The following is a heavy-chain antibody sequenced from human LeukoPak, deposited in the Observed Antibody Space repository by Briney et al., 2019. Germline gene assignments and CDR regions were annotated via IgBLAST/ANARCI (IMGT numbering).Heavy chain of an antibody. CDR2: INHSEST. V-gene: IGHV4-34*01. Sequence: SETLSLTCAVYGGSFSGYYWSWIRQPPGKGLEWIGEINHSESTNYNPSLKSRVTISVDTSKNQFSLKLSSVTAADTAVYYCAREGRLLWFGEQRADNWFDPWGQGTLVTVSS. D-gene: IGHD3-10*01. J-gene: IGHJ5*02. CDR3: AREGRLLWFGEQRADNWFDP. CDR1: GGSFSGYY.